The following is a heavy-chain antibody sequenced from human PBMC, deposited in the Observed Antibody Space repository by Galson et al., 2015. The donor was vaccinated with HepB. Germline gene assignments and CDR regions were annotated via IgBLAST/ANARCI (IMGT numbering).Heavy chain of an antibody. V-gene: IGHV2-5*02. D-gene: IGHD2-2*01. CDR3: VYNFPRRQLAPNPYQYYYMDV. CDR1: GFSFTTSGMS. Sequence: PALVKPTQTLTLTCTFSGFSFTTSGMSVGWIRQPPGKSLEWLGLIYWDDDTLHSPSLKTRLTPTKDTSKNHVVLVMTEMDPVDTGTYYCVYNFPRRQLAPNPYQYYYMDVWGNGTTVTVSS. CDR2: IYWDDDT. J-gene: IGHJ6*03.